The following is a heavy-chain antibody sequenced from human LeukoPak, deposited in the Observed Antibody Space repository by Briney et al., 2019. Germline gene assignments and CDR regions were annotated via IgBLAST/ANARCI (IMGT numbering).Heavy chain of an antibody. CDR3: ARGGVYGGNSIFQH. J-gene: IGHJ1*01. D-gene: IGHD4-23*01. CDR1: GDSISNYY. Sequence: SETLSLTCTVSGDSISNYYWSWIRQPPGKGLEWIGYIHHSGSTNYNPSLKSRVTIPVDTSKKQFSLMVTSVTAADTAVYYCARGGVYGGNSIFQHWGQGTLATVSS. CDR2: IHHSGST. V-gene: IGHV4-59*01.